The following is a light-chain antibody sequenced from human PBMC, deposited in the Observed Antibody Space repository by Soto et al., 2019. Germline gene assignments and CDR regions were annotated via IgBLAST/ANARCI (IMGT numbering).Light chain of an antibody. CDR2: GDN. Sequence: QPVLTQPPSASGTPGQRVTISCSGSSSNIGSNTVNWYQQLPGTAPKLLIYGDNQRPSGVPDRFSASKSGTSASLAISGLQSEDEADYYCAAWDDSLNGAVFGGGTQLTVL. CDR3: AAWDDSLNGAV. J-gene: IGLJ7*01. CDR1: SSNIGSNT. V-gene: IGLV1-44*01.